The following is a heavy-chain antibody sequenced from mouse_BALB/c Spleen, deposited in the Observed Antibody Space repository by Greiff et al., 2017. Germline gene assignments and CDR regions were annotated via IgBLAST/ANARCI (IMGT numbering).Heavy chain of an antibody. CDR2: IYPGGGYT. Sequence: QVHVKQSGAELVRPGTSVKISCKASGYTFTNYWLGWVKQRPGHGLEWIGDIYPGGGYTNYNEKFKGKATLTADTSSSTAYMQLSSLTSEDSAVYFCARSFTTVVATPAWFAYWGQGTLVTVSA. D-gene: IGHD1-1*01. CDR1: GYTFTNYW. V-gene: IGHV1-63*02. CDR3: ARSFTTVVATPAWFAY. J-gene: IGHJ3*01.